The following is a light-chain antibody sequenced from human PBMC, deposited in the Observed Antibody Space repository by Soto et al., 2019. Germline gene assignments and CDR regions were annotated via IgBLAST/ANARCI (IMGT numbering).Light chain of an antibody. CDR3: QHSNIYSEA. CDR1: QTVSSW. CDR2: KAS. V-gene: IGKV1-5*03. Sequence: DIRMTQSPATLSVSIGDRATITCRASQTVSSWLAWYQQKPGKAPKLLIYKASTLKSGVPSRFSGSGSGTEFTLTISSLQPDDFAPYYCQHSNIYSEAFGQGTMVDIK. J-gene: IGKJ1*01.